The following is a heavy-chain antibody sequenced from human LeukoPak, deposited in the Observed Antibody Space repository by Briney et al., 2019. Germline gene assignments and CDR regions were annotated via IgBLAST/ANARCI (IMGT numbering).Heavy chain of an antibody. CDR2: IYASGNT. CDR1: GFTFSTYS. V-gene: IGHV3-66*01. CDR3: VGYGGNSF. D-gene: IGHD4-23*01. Sequence: QTGGSLRLSCVASGFTFSTYSMNWVRQAPGKGLECVSNIYASGNTYYADSVKGRVSISRDNAKNTVYLQMNGLKAENTAVYYCVGYGGNSFWGQGTLVTVSS. J-gene: IGHJ4*02.